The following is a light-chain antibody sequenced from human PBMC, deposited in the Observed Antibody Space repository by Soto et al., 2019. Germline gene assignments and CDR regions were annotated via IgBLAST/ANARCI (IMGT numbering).Light chain of an antibody. V-gene: IGKV3-15*01. CDR2: GAS. CDR3: KKYNNWPRT. Sequence: DILMTQSPATLSVSPGERATLSCRASQSVSSNLAWYQQKPGQAPRLLIYGASTRATGIPARFSGSGSGTEFTLTISSLQSEEFAVYYCKKYNNWPRTVGEGSKVGIK. J-gene: IGKJ4*02. CDR1: QSVSSN.